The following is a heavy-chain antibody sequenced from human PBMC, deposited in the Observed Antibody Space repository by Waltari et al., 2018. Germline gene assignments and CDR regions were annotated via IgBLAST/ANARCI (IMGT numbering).Heavy chain of an antibody. J-gene: IGHJ6*03. Sequence: EVQLLESGGGLIQPGGSLRLSCAVSGFTFKNFAMSWVRQAPGKGLEWVSGISGSGGSTYYATSVKGRFIISRDNSKNTLYLQMNSLRAEDTAVYYCARAPNYDYYYYMDVCGKGTTVIISS. CDR1: GFTFKNFA. V-gene: IGHV3-23*01. CDR3: ARAPNYDYYYYMDV. CDR2: ISGSGGST.